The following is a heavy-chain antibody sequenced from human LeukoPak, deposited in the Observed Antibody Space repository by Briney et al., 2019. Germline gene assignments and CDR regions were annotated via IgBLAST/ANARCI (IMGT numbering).Heavy chain of an antibody. D-gene: IGHD6-13*01. CDR3: ARRHSSSWYYFDY. V-gene: IGHV4-59*08. J-gene: IGHJ4*02. CDR1: GGSISPNP. CDR2: VQYSGDT. Sequence: SETLSLTCTVSGGSISPNPWSWIRQPPGKGLEWIGYVQYSGDTHYNPSLESRVTISVDTSKNQFSLKLSSVTAADTAVYYCARRHSSSWYYFDYWGQGTLVTASS.